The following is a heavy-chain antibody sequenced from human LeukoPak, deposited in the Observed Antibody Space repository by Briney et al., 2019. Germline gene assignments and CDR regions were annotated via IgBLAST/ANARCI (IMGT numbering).Heavy chain of an antibody. Sequence: GGSLRLSCAASGFTFSSYFMSWVRQAPGKGLEWVASVSGSGGKTYYTDSAEGRFSISRDNSKNTLFLQMNSLRAEDTAVYYCAKVGIVGATTSAYFEYWGQGTLVTVSS. CDR2: VSGSGGKT. CDR1: GFTFSSYF. V-gene: IGHV3-23*01. D-gene: IGHD1-26*01. J-gene: IGHJ4*02. CDR3: AKVGIVGATTSAYFEY.